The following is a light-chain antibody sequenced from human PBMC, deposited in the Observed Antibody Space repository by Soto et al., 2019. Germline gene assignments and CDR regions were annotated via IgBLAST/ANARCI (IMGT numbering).Light chain of an antibody. CDR2: GVN. CDR1: VSDVGGYDS. Sequence: QCPLTQAASVSGSPGQSITISCTGTVSDVGGYDSVSWYQQHPGRAPKLIIYGVNNRPSGVSNRFSASKSADTASLTISGLQAEDEANYYCCSYTTSTTHVFGTGTKVTVL. CDR3: CSYTTSTTHV. V-gene: IGLV2-14*03. J-gene: IGLJ1*01.